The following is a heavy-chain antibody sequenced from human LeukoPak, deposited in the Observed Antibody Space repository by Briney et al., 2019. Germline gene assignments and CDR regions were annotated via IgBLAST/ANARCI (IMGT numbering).Heavy chain of an antibody. Sequence: GGSLRLSCAASGFTFSSYSMSWVRQAPGKGLEWVSYISSSSSTIYYADSVKGRFTISRDNAKNSLYLQMNSLRAEDTAVYYCARERYSSSWHLEYYYYYYGMDVWGQGTTVTVSS. CDR3: ARERYSSSWHLEYYYYYYGMDV. J-gene: IGHJ6*02. CDR1: GFTFSSYS. CDR2: ISSSSSTI. V-gene: IGHV3-48*01. D-gene: IGHD6-13*01.